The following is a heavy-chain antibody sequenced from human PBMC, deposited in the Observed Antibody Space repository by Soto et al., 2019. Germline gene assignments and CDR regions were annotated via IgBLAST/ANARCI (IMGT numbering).Heavy chain of an antibody. J-gene: IGHJ4*02. Sequence: ASVKVSCKASGYTFTGYYMHWVRQAPGQGLEWMGWINPNSGGTNYAQKFQGRVTMTRDTSISTAYMELSRLRSDDTAVYYCARDRGYSGYDWVYWGQGTLVTVS. V-gene: IGHV1-2*02. D-gene: IGHD5-12*01. CDR2: INPNSGGT. CDR1: GYTFTGYY. CDR3: ARDRGYSGYDWVY.